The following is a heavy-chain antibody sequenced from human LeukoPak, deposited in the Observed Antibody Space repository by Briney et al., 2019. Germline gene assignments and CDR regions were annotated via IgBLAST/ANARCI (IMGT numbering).Heavy chain of an antibody. V-gene: IGHV1-69*04. J-gene: IGHJ4*02. D-gene: IGHD3-9*01. Sequence: ASVKVSCKASGGTFSSYAISWVRQAPGQGLEWMGRIIPILGIANYAQKFQGRVTITADKSTSTAYMELSSLRSEDTAVYYCARDGYFDAGYYFDYWGQGTLDTVSS. CDR3: ARDGYFDAGYYFDY. CDR2: IIPILGIA. CDR1: GGTFSSYA.